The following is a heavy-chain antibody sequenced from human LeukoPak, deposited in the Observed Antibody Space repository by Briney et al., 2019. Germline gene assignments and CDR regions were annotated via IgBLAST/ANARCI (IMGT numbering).Heavy chain of an antibody. V-gene: IGHV4-34*01. D-gene: IGHD3-10*01. Sequence: GSLRLSCAASGFTFSNYNMNWIRQPPGKGLEWIGEINHSESTNYNPSLKSRVTISVDTSTNQFSLKLSSVTAADTAVYYCARRRGFGRGWFDPWGQGTLVTVSS. CDR3: ARRRGFGRGWFDP. CDR2: INHSEST. J-gene: IGHJ5*02. CDR1: GFTFSNYN.